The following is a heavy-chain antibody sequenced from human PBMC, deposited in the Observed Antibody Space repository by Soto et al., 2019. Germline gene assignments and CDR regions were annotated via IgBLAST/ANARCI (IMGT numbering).Heavy chain of an antibody. CDR3: AKDYFRGGPFDY. J-gene: IGHJ4*02. CDR1: GFTFDDYA. D-gene: IGHD2-15*01. CDR2: ISWNSGSI. Sequence: EVQLVESGGGLVQPGRSLRLSCAASGFTFDDYAMHWVRQAPGKGLEWVSGISWNSGSIGYADSVKGRFTISRDNAKNSLYLQMNSLRAEDTALYYCAKDYFRGGPFDYWGQGTLVTVSS. V-gene: IGHV3-9*01.